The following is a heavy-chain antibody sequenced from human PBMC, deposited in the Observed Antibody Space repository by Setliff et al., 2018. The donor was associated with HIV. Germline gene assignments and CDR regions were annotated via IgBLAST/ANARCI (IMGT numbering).Heavy chain of an antibody. CDR2: VTYSGSA. V-gene: IGHV4-30-4*08. CDR1: GGSISSDDYY. CDR3: ARLGTSGWYSYFDY. D-gene: IGHD6-19*01. Sequence: PSETLSLTCTVSGGSISSDDYYWNWIRQPPGKGLEWIGYVTYSGSAYYNPSLKSRVTISMDTAKSQFSLKLTSVTAADTSIYHCARLGTSGWYSYFDYWGQGILVTV. J-gene: IGHJ4*02.